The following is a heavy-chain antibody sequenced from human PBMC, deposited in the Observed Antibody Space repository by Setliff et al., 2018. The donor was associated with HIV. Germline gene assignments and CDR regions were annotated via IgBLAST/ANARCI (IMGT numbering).Heavy chain of an antibody. D-gene: IGHD1-26*01. CDR2: ISGSGGST. Sequence: GSLRLSCTASGFTFSRYWMSWVRQTPGKGLEWVSAISGSGGSTYYADSVKGRFTISRDNSKNTLYLQMNSLRAEDTAVYYCANPPMELGYADYWGQGTLVTVSS. V-gene: IGHV3-23*01. CDR3: ANPPMELGYADY. J-gene: IGHJ4*02. CDR1: GFTFSRYW.